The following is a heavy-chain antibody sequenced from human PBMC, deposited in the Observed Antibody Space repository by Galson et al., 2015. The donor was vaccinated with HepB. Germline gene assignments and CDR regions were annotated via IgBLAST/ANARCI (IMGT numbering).Heavy chain of an antibody. D-gene: IGHD5-12*01. J-gene: IGHJ4*02. CDR3: TRRRGYSGYDPDRGDFDY. CDR1: GFTFSGSA. CDR2: IRSKANSYAT. Sequence: SLRLSCAASGFTFSGSAMHWVRQAPGKGLEWVGRIRSKANSYATAYAASVKGRFTISRDDSKNTAYLQMNSLKTEDTAVYYCTRRRGYSGYDPDRGDFDYWGQGTLVTVSS. V-gene: IGHV3-73*01.